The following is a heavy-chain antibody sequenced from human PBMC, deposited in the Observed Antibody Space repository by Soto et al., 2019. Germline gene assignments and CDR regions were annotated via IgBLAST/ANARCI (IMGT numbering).Heavy chain of an antibody. CDR1: GGTFSSYA. Sequence: QVQLVQSGAEVKKPGTSVNVSCKASGGTFSSYAISWVRQTPGQGLEWMGGIIPIFGTANYAQKFQGRVTITADESTSTAYMERSSLRSEDTAVYYCARMVTTVVRRGWFDPWGQGTLVTVSS. J-gene: IGHJ5*02. D-gene: IGHD4-17*01. V-gene: IGHV1-69*01. CDR3: ARMVTTVVRRGWFDP. CDR2: IIPIFGTA.